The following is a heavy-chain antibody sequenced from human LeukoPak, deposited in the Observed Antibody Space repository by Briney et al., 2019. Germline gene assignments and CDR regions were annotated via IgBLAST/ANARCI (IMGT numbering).Heavy chain of an antibody. CDR2: ITWNGEII. J-gene: IGHJ3*02. CDR1: GFTFNDYG. D-gene: IGHD3-22*01. V-gene: IGHV3-20*04. CDR3: ARNGLSGYYDTDAFDI. Sequence: GGSLRLSCEAYGFTFNDYGMSWVRQAPGQGPEWVSGITWNGEIIDYAASVKGRFTISRDNAKNSLYLRMNSLRDEDTALYYCARNGLSGYYDTDAFDIWGQGTMVTVSS.